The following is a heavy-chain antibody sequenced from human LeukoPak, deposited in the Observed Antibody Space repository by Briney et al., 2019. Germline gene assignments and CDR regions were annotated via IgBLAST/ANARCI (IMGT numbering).Heavy chain of an antibody. Sequence: SVKVSCKASGGAFSSYAISWVRQAPGQGLEWMGGIIPIFGTANYAQKFQGRVTITADESTSTAYMELSSLRSEDTAVYYCARELRGYSGYDYGFYFDYWGQGTLVTVSS. CDR3: ARELRGYSGYDYGFYFDY. V-gene: IGHV1-69*01. J-gene: IGHJ4*02. CDR2: IIPIFGTA. D-gene: IGHD5-12*01. CDR1: GGAFSSYA.